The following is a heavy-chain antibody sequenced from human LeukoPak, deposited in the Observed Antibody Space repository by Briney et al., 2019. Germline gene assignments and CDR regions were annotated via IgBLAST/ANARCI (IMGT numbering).Heavy chain of an antibody. CDR2: INPNSGDT. CDR3: ARGEIVEMATIGIFDY. CDR1: GYTFTGYH. V-gene: IGHV1-2*06. D-gene: IGHD5-24*01. Sequence: ASVKVSCKASGYTFTGYHMHWVRQAPGQGLEWMGRINPNSGDTNYAQKFQGRVTMTRDTSTSTVYMELSSLRSEDTAVYYCARGEIVEMATIGIFDYWGQGTLVTVSS. J-gene: IGHJ4*02.